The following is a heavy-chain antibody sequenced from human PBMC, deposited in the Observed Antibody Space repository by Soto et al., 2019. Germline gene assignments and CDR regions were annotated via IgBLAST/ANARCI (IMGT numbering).Heavy chain of an antibody. CDR1: GFTFSNAW. J-gene: IGHJ3*02. V-gene: IGHV3-15*01. CDR3: TTDRPASEPPYDYIWGSYLSNAFDI. Sequence: GGSLRLSCAASGFTFSNAWMSWVRQAPGKGLEWVGRIKSKTDGGTTDYAAPVKGRFTISRDDSKNTLYLQMNSLKTEDTAVYFCTTDRPASEPPYDYIWGSYLSNAFDIWGQGTMVTVSS. D-gene: IGHD3-16*01. CDR2: IKSKTDGGTT.